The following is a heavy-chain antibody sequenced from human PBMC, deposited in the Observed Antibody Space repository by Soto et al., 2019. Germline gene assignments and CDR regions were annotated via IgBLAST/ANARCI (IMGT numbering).Heavy chain of an antibody. D-gene: IGHD4-17*01. CDR2: IRSKANSYAT. CDR1: GLTFSGSA. CDR3: TRPDYGDYGSGYFDY. J-gene: IGHJ4*02. Sequence: EVQLVESGGGLVQPGGSLKLSCAASGLTFSGSAMPWVRQASGKGLEWVGRIRSKANSYATAYAASVKGRFTISRDDSKNTAYLQMNSLKTEDTAVYYCTRPDYGDYGSGYFDYWGQGTLVTVSS. V-gene: IGHV3-73*02.